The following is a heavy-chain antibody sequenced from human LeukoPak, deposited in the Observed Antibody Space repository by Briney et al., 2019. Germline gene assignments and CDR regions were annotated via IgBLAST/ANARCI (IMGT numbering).Heavy chain of an antibody. D-gene: IGHD1-26*01. CDR2: FDPEDGET. V-gene: IGHV1-24*01. Sequence: ASVKVSCKVSGYTLTELSMHWVRQAPGKGLEWMGGFDPEDGETIYAQRFQGRVTMTEDTSTDTAYMELSSLRSEDTAVYYCATVSGSYRGDAFDIWGQGTMVTVSS. CDR3: ATVSGSYRGDAFDI. J-gene: IGHJ3*02. CDR1: GYTLTELS.